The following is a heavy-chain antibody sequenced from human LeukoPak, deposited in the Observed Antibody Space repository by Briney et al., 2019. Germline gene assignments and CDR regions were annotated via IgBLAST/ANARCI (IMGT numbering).Heavy chain of an antibody. CDR3: ARGTGIAAAGGSYYYYGMDV. Sequence: GASVKVSCKASGGTFSSYAISWVRQAPGQGLEWMGGIIPIFGTANYAQKFQGRVTITADESTTTAYMELSSLRSEDTAVYYCARGTGIAAAGGSYYYYGMDVWGKGTTVTVSS. D-gene: IGHD6-13*01. CDR1: GGTFSSYA. J-gene: IGHJ6*04. CDR2: IIPIFGTA. V-gene: IGHV1-69*13.